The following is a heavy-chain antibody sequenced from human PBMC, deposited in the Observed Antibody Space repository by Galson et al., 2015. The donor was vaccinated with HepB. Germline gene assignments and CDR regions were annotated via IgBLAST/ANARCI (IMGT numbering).Heavy chain of an antibody. Sequence: SVKVSCKASGGTFSSYAISWVRQAPGQGLEWMGGIIPIFGTANYAQKFQGRVTITADVSTSTAYMELSSLRSEDTAVYYCARDNRIVGATFDYYYYGMDVWGQGTTVTVSS. CDR1: GGTFSSYA. D-gene: IGHD1-26*01. CDR2: IIPIFGTA. J-gene: IGHJ6*02. CDR3: ARDNRIVGATFDYYYYGMDV. V-gene: IGHV1-69*13.